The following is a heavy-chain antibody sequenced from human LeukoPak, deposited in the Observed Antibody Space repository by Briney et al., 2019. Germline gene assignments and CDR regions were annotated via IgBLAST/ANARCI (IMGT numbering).Heavy chain of an antibody. D-gene: IGHD3-22*01. CDR2: ISSSSSYI. Sequence: GGSLRLSCAASGFTFSSYSMNWVRQAPGKGLEWVSSISSSSSYIYYADSVKGRFTISRDNAKNSLYLQMNSLRAEDTAVYYCARDTVGYDSSGYYYVLFDYWGQGTLVTVSS. CDR1: GFTFSSYS. J-gene: IGHJ4*02. CDR3: ARDTVGYDSSGYYYVLFDY. V-gene: IGHV3-21*01.